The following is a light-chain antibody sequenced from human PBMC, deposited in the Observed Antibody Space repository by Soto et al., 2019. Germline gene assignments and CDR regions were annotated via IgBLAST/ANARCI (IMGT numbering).Light chain of an antibody. CDR1: QSVSSN. Sequence: EIVITPSPAPLSVSPGERATLSCRASQSVSSNLAWYQQKPGQAPRLLIYGASTRATGIPARFSGSGSGTDFTLTISSLEPEDFAVYYCQQHADWPLTFGGGTKVDIK. V-gene: IGKV3-15*01. CDR2: GAS. J-gene: IGKJ4*01. CDR3: QQHADWPLT.